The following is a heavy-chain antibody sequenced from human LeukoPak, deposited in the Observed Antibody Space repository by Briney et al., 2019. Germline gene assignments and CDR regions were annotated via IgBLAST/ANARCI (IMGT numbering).Heavy chain of an antibody. CDR3: ARDRAAAGHWFDP. D-gene: IGHD6-13*01. CDR1: GGSISSYY. V-gene: IGHV4-59*01. CDR2: IYYSGST. J-gene: IGHJ5*02. Sequence: SETLSLTCTVSGGSISSYYWSWIRQPPGKGLEWIGYIYYSGSTNYNPSLKSRVTISVDTSKNQFSLKLSSVTAADTAVYYCARDRAAAGHWFDPWGQGTLVTVPS.